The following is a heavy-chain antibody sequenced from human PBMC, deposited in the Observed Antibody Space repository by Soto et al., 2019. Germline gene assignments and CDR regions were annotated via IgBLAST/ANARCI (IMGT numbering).Heavy chain of an antibody. Sequence: GGSLRLSCAASGFTFSSYGMHWVRQAPGKGLEWVAVISYDGSNKYYADSVKGRFTISRDNSKNTLYLQMNSLRAEDTAVYYCAKDAEFLPRIAARPRFLFDPWGQGTLVTVSS. J-gene: IGHJ5*02. CDR3: AKDAEFLPRIAARPRFLFDP. CDR1: GFTFSSYG. D-gene: IGHD6-6*01. CDR2: ISYDGSNK. V-gene: IGHV3-30*18.